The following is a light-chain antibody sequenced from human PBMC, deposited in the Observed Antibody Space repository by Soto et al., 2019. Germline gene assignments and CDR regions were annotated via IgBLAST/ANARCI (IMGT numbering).Light chain of an antibody. CDR1: QTVSSTY. CDR2: GTS. J-gene: IGKJ2*01. Sequence: EIVLTQSPGTLSLSPGERATLSCRTSQTVSSTYLAWYQQKRGQAPGLLIYGTSNRATGIPDRFSGSGSGKDFTLTISRLEPEDFAVYHCQLYGSSPLYSFAQGTELEIK. V-gene: IGKV3-20*01. CDR3: QLYGSSPLYS.